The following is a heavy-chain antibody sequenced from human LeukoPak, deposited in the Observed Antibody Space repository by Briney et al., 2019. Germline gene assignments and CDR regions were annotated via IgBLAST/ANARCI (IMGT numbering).Heavy chain of an antibody. D-gene: IGHD3-22*01. CDR1: GGSISNYY. J-gene: IGHJ6*02. CDR2: IYYSGST. V-gene: IGHV4-59*01. CDR3: ARDRSPEHYYDSSHWDYYYGMDV. Sequence: SETLSLTCTVSGGSISNYYWSWIRQPPGKGLEWIGYIYYSGSTNYNPSLKSRVTISVDTSKNQFSLKLSSVTAADTAVYYCARDRSPEHYYDSSHWDYYYGMDVWGQGTTVTVSS.